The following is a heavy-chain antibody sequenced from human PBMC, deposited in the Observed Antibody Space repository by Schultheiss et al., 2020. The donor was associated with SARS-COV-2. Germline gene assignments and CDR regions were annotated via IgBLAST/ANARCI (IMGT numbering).Heavy chain of an antibody. J-gene: IGHJ4*02. V-gene: IGHV4-34*01. CDR2: INHSGST. Sequence: SQTLSLTCTVSGGSISGYYWSWIRQPPGKGLEWIGEINHSGSTNYNPSLKSRVTISVDTSKNQFSLKLSSVTAADTAVYYCARDFYGSGSYWTAWGQGTLVTVSS. D-gene: IGHD3-10*01. CDR1: GGSISGYY. CDR3: ARDFYGSGSYWTA.